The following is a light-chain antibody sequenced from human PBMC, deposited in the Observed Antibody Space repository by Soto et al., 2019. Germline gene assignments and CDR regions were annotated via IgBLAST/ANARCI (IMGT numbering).Light chain of an antibody. V-gene: IGKV1-33*01. CDR3: QQDENLPT. CDR1: QDINNY. CDR2: DAP. Sequence: IQITQSPSSLSASVRDRVTINCQASQDINNYLNWYQQKPGRASKLLIYDAPNLEAGVPSRFRGSGSGTDFTFTISRLQPEDIATYYSQQDENLPTLGQGTRLEIK. J-gene: IGKJ5*01.